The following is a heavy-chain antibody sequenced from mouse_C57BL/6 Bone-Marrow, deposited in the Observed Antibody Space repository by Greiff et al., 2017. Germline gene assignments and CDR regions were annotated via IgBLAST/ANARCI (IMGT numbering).Heavy chain of an antibody. J-gene: IGHJ2*01. Sequence: VQLQQSGAELVRPGASVKLSCTASGFNIKDDYMHWVKQRPEQGLEWIGWIDPENGDTEYASKFQGKATITAETSSNTAYLQLSSLTSEDTAVYYCTTITTVVAPFDYWGQGTTLTVSS. CDR3: TTITTVVAPFDY. V-gene: IGHV14-4*01. CDR2: IDPENGDT. CDR1: GFNIKDDY. D-gene: IGHD1-1*01.